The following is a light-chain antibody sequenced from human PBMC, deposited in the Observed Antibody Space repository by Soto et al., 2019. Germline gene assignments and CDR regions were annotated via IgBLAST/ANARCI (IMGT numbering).Light chain of an antibody. CDR3: QQYNSYLLT. CDR2: EGS. J-gene: IGKJ4*01. CDR1: QNIGTW. Sequence: DIQMTQSPSSLSASVGDRVTITCRASQNIGTWLAWYQQKPGKAPKLLIYEGSTLEGGVPSRFSGSGSGTEFTLTISSLQPDDFATYYCQQYNSYLLTFGGGTKVEIQ. V-gene: IGKV1-5*01.